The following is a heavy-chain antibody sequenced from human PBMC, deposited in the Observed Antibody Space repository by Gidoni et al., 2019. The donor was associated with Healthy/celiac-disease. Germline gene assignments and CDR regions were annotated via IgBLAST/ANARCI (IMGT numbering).Heavy chain of an antibody. CDR3: AREGSGSYANY. Sequence: QVQLVQSGAEVKKPGSSVKVSCKASGGPFSSDAISWVRQAPGKGLEWMGGIIPIFGTANSAQKFQGRVTITADESTSTAYMELSSLRSEDTAVYYCAREGSGSYANYWGQGTLVTVSS. CDR1: GGPFSSDA. D-gene: IGHD3-10*01. CDR2: IIPIFGTA. V-gene: IGHV1-69*01. J-gene: IGHJ4*02.